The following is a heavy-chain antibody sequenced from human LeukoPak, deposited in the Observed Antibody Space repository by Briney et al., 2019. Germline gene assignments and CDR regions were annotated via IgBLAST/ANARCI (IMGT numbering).Heavy chain of an antibody. Sequence: SGGSLRLSCAASGFTVSSNYMSWVRQAPGKGLEWASVIYSGGSTYYADSVKGRFTISRDNSRNTLYLQMNSLRAEDTAVYYCARLEGYDSGNMYYYGMDVWGQGTTVTVSS. CDR3: ARLEGYDSGNMYYYGMDV. D-gene: IGHD3-10*01. J-gene: IGHJ6*02. CDR1: GFTVSSNY. V-gene: IGHV3-66*01. CDR2: IYSGGST.